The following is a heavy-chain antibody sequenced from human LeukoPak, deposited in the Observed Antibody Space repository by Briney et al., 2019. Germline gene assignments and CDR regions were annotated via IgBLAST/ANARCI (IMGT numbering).Heavy chain of an antibody. J-gene: IGHJ4*02. Sequence: PGRSLRLSCAASGFTFTSYAFHWVRQAPGKGLEWVTVISHDDKNRYYADSVKGRFTISRDNSKNPVYLQMNSLRVEDTAVYFCVRDRDTSGWLYWGQGTLVTVSS. CDR2: ISHDDKNR. CDR3: VRDRDTSGWLY. CDR1: GFTFTSYA. D-gene: IGHD6-19*01. V-gene: IGHV3-30*04.